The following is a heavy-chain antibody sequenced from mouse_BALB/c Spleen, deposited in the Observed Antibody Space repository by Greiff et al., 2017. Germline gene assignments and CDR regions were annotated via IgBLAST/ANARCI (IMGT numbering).Heavy chain of an antibody. Sequence: EVMLVESGGGLVQPGGSRKLSCAASGFTFSSFGMHWVRQAPEKGLEWVAYISSGSSTIYYADTVKGRFTISRENPKNTLFLQMTSLRSEDTAMYYCARGVGPAMDYWGQGTSVTVSS. J-gene: IGHJ4*01. D-gene: IGHD1-1*01. CDR1: GFTFSSFG. V-gene: IGHV5-17*02. CDR2: ISSGSSTI. CDR3: ARGVGPAMDY.